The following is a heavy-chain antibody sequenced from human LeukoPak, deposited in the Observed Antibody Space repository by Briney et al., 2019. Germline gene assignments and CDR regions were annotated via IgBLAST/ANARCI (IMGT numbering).Heavy chain of an antibody. J-gene: IGHJ6*02. V-gene: IGHV1-18*01. CDR3: AREGLGSTYYYYGMDV. CDR1: GYTFTSYG. CDR2: ISAYNGNT. Sequence: ASVTVSCKASGYTFTSYGISWVRQAPGQGLEWMGWISAYNGNTNYAQKLQGRVTMTTDTSTSTAYMELRSLRSDDTAVYYCAREGLGSTYYYYGMDVWGQGTTVTVSS. D-gene: IGHD6-19*01.